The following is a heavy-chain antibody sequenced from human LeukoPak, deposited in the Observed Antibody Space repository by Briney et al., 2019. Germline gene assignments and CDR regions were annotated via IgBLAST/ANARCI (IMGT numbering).Heavy chain of an antibody. CDR2: ISYDESNK. J-gene: IGHJ4*02. V-gene: IGHV3-30*18. CDR1: GFTFSSYG. CDR3: AKAEGQGLTGYYRPSDY. Sequence: GGSLRLSCAASGFTFSSYGMHWVRQAPGKGLEWVAVISYDESNKYYADSVKGRFTISRDNSKNTLYLQMNSLRAEDTAVYYCAKAEGQGLTGYYRPSDYWGQGTLVTVSS. D-gene: IGHD3-9*01.